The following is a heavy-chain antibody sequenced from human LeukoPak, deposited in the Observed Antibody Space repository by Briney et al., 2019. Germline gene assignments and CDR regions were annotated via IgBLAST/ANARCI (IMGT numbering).Heavy chain of an antibody. D-gene: IGHD6-19*01. Sequence: ASVKVSCKASGYTFTSYDIKWVRQAPGQGLEWMGWMIPNSVNKGSAQKFQGRVTMTRNTSISTAYMELSSLRCEDTAVYYCARAGTSSGWGTDFDYWGQGTLVTVSS. J-gene: IGHJ4*02. CDR2: MIPNSVNK. CDR3: ARAGTSSGWGTDFDY. CDR1: GYTFTSYD. V-gene: IGHV1-8*01.